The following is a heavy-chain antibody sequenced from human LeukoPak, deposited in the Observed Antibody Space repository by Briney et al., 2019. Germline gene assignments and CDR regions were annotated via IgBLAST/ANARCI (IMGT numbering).Heavy chain of an antibody. Sequence: PGGSLRLSCAASGFTFSSYWMSWVRQAPGKGMEWVANIKQDGSEKYYVDSVKGRFTISRDNAKNSLYLQMNSLRAEDTAVYYCARELGRYYMDVWGKGTTVTVSS. CDR3: ARELGRYYMDV. V-gene: IGHV3-7*01. CDR2: IKQDGSEK. J-gene: IGHJ6*03. CDR1: GFTFSSYW.